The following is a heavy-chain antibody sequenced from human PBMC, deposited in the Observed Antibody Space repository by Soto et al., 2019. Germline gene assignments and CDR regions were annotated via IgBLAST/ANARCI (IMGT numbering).Heavy chain of an antibody. CDR1: DYSITTGYY. D-gene: IGHD3-10*01. CDR3: ARELHYYGSGLLDS. V-gene: IGHV4-38-2*02. Sequence: SETLSLTCTVSDYSITTGYYWGWVRQPPGKGLEWIASIFHSGSTYSNPSLKSRVTISVDTSKNQFSLKLTSVTAADTAVYFCARELHYYGSGLLDSWGQGTVVTVS. J-gene: IGHJ4*02. CDR2: IFHSGST.